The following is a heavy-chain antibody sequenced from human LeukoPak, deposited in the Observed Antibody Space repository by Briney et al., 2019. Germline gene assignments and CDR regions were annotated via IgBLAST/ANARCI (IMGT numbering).Heavy chain of an antibody. D-gene: IGHD6-13*01. J-gene: IGHJ3*02. CDR3: AAHSSSWGGDAFDI. Sequence: ASVKVSCKTSGYTFTSYYIHWVRQAPGQGLEWMGWINPNSGGTNYAQKFQGRVTMTRDTSISTAYMELSRLRSDDTAVYYCAAHSSSWGGDAFDIWGQGTMVTVSS. CDR2: INPNSGGT. CDR1: GYTFTSYY. V-gene: IGHV1-2*02.